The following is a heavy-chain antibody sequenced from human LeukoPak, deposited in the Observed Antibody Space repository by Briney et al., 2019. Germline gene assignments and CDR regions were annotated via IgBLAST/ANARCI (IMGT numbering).Heavy chain of an antibody. CDR2: IDWDDDK. V-gene: IGHV2-70*11. D-gene: IGHD3-22*01. CDR1: GFSLSTSGMY. CDR3: ARIRVDSSGYYPTIDY. Sequence: SGPALVKPTQTLTLTCTFSGFSLSTSGMYVSWIRQPPGKALEWRARIDWDDDKYYSTSLKTRLTISKDTSKNQVVLTMTNMDPVDTATYYCARIRVDSSGYYPTIDYWGQGTPVTVSS. J-gene: IGHJ4*02.